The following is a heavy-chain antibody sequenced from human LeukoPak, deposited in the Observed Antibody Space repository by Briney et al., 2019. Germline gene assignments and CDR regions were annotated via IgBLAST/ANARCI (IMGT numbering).Heavy chain of an antibody. CDR3: TKWGDYDVLTGYYVSDY. Sequence: PGASLRLSCAASGFTFSNYAMSWVRQAPGKGLEWVSAITGSGGNTYYADSVKGRFTISRDNSKNTLYLQMNSLRAEDTAVYYCTKWGDYDVLTGYYVSDYRGQGILVTVS. CDR2: ITGSGGNT. J-gene: IGHJ4*02. D-gene: IGHD3-9*01. CDR1: GFTFSNYA. V-gene: IGHV3-23*01.